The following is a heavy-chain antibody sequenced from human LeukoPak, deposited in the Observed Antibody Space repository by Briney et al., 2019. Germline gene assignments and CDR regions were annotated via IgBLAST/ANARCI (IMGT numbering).Heavy chain of an antibody. CDR1: GFTLSKYS. Sequence: GGSLRLSCAASGFTLSKYSLNWVRQAPGKGLEWVSYINSGSTTIYYAASVRGRFTIFRDNAKNSLYLQMNSLRAEDTAVYYCARTYCSGGSCRVGGAFDIWGQGTMVTVSS. V-gene: IGHV3-48*04. J-gene: IGHJ3*02. CDR3: ARTYCSGGSCRVGGAFDI. CDR2: INSGSTTI. D-gene: IGHD2-15*01.